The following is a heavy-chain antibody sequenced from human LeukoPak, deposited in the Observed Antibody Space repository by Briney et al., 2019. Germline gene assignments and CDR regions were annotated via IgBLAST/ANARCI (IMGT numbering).Heavy chain of an antibody. CDR2: IYYTGST. D-gene: IGHD3-10*01. CDR3: ASNYYGSGSLDY. CDR1: GGSISGSGYY. Sequence: PSETLSLTCSVSGGSISGSGYYWAWIRQPPGKGLEWIGSIYYTGSTHYNSSLKSRVTMSVDTSKNQFSLKLSSVTAADTAVYYCASNYYGSGSLDYWGEGPLVPVSS. J-gene: IGHJ4*02. V-gene: IGHV4-39*01.